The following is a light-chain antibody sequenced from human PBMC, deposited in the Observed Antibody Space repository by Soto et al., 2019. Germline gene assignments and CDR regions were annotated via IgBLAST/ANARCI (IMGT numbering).Light chain of an antibody. CDR2: GAS. CDR3: QQYDDWLRLT. CDR1: QSVNIY. V-gene: IGKV3D-15*01. J-gene: IGKJ4*01. Sequence: EIVMTQSPATLSVSPGERDTLSCRASQSVNIYLAWYQQKPGQAPRLLSFGASSRATGIPARFSGSGSGTEFNLTISSLQSEDFAVYFCQQYDDWLRLTFGGGTQVEIK.